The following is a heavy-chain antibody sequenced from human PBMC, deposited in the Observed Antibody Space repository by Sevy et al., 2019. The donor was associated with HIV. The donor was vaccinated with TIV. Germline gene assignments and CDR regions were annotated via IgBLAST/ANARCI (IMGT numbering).Heavy chain of an antibody. CDR2: IYTSGST. CDR1: GGSISSYY. Sequence: SETLSLTRTVSGGSISSYYWSWIRQPAGKGLEWIGRIYTSGSTNYNPSLKSRVPLSVDTPKNQFSLKLGSVTAADTAVYYCARVRKAGTAPDYYYYMDVWGKGTTVTVSS. V-gene: IGHV4-4*07. D-gene: IGHD6-19*01. CDR3: ARVRKAGTAPDYYYYMDV. J-gene: IGHJ6*03.